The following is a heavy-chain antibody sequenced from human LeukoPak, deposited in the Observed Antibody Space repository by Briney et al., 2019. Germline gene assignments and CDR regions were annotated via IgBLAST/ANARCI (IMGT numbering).Heavy chain of an antibody. J-gene: IGHJ5*02. CDR3: ARGGRAYYYHSSGQQNWFDP. D-gene: IGHD3-22*01. CDR2: ISSSSSYI. V-gene: IGHV3-21*01. CDR1: GFTFSSYS. Sequence: GGSLRLSCAASGFTFSSYSMNWVRQAPGKGLEWVSSISSSSSYIYYADSVKGRFTISRDNAKNSLYLQMNSLRAEDTAVYYCARGGRAYYYHSSGQQNWFDPWGQGTLVTVSS.